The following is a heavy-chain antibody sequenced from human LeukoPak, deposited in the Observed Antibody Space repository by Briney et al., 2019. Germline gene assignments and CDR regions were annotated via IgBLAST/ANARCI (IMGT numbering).Heavy chain of an antibody. Sequence: GGSLRLSCAASGFTFSNYAMSWVRQAPGKGPEWVSSLSGSSESTYYADSVKGRFTISRDNSKSTLYLQMNSLRAEDTAVYYCAKDMLAARPWAYYYYMDVWGKGTTVTVSS. CDR3: AKDMLAARPWAYYYYMDV. V-gene: IGHV3-23*01. D-gene: IGHD6-6*01. CDR2: LSGSSEST. J-gene: IGHJ6*03. CDR1: GFTFSNYA.